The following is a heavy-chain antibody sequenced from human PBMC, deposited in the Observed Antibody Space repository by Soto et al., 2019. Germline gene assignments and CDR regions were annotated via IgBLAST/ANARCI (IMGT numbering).Heavy chain of an antibody. J-gene: IGHJ6*02. CDR1: GYTFTGYY. Sequence: ASVKVSCKASGYTFTGYYMHWVRQAPGQGLEWMGWINPNSGGTNYAQKFQGRVTMTRDTSISTAYMELSRPRSDDTAVYYCARGPSHTGPYYYYGMDVWGQGTTVTVSS. CDR3: ARGPSHTGPYYYYGMDV. D-gene: IGHD5-18*01. CDR2: INPNSGGT. V-gene: IGHV1-2*02.